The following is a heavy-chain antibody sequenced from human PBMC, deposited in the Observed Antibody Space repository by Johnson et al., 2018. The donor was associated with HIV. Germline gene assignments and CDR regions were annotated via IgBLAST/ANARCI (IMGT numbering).Heavy chain of an antibody. Sequence: QVQLVESGGGVVQPGRSLRLSCAASGFMFSSFAMHWVRQAPGKGLEWVAVISYDGSNKYYVDSVKGRFTISRDNSKNTLYLQMNSLRAEDTAVYYCARDRGNYYDSSGYYGLGAFDIWGQGTMVTVSS. J-gene: IGHJ3*02. D-gene: IGHD3-22*01. V-gene: IGHV3-30*03. CDR3: ARDRGNYYDSSGYYGLGAFDI. CDR2: ISYDGSNK. CDR1: GFMFSSFA.